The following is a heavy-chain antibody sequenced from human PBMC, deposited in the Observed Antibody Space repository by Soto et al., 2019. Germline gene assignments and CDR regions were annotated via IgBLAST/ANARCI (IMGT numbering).Heavy chain of an antibody. Sequence: PGGSLRLSCAASGFTVSSNYMSWVRQAPGKGLEWVSVIYSGGSTYYADSVKGRFTISRDNSKNTLYLQMNSLRAEDTAVYYCARHGGDSGSYLYYFDYWGQGTLVIVSS. CDR1: GFTVSSNY. CDR3: ARHGGDSGSYLYYFDY. CDR2: IYSGGST. D-gene: IGHD1-26*01. J-gene: IGHJ4*02. V-gene: IGHV3-53*01.